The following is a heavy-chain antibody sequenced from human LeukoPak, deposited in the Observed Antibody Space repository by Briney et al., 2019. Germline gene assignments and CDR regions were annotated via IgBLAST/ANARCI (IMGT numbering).Heavy chain of an antibody. V-gene: IGHV4-4*09. Sequence: SETLSLTCTVSGGSISSYYWGWIRQPPGKGLEWIGYIYTSGSTNYNPSLKSRVTISVDTSKNQFSLKLSSVTAADTAVYYCARRGIVATISGHYYYMDVWGKGTTVTVSS. D-gene: IGHD5-12*01. CDR1: GGSISSYY. J-gene: IGHJ6*03. CDR2: IYTSGST. CDR3: ARRGIVATISGHYYYMDV.